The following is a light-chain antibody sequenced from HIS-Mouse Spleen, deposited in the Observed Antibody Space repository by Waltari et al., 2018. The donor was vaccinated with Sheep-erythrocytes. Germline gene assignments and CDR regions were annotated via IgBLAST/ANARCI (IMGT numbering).Light chain of an antibody. CDR1: SRDVGSYNL. CDR3: CSYAGSNNWV. J-gene: IGLJ3*02. V-gene: IGLV2-23*01. CDR2: EGS. Sequence: QSALTQPASVSGSPGQSITISCTGTSRDVGSYNLVSWYQQHPGKAPKLMIYEGSKRPSGVSNRFSGSKSGNTASLTISGLQAEDEADYYCCSYAGSNNWVFGGGTKLTVL.